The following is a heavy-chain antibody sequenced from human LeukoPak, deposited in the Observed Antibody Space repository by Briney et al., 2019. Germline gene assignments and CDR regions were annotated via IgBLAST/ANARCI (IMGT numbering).Heavy chain of an antibody. J-gene: IGHJ4*02. CDR3: AKIVKAAPGLFDY. D-gene: IGHD6-13*01. Sequence: GGSLRLSCAASGFTFSTCAMGWVRQAPGKGLGWVSALSRSGDSTYYADSVRGRVTISRDNSKNTLYLQMNSLRADDTAVYYCAKIVKAAPGLFDYWGQGTLVTVS. V-gene: IGHV3-23*01. CDR2: LSRSGDST. CDR1: GFTFSTCA.